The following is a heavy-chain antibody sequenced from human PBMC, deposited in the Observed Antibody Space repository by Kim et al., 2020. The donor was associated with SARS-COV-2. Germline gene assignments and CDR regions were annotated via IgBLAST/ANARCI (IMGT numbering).Heavy chain of an antibody. V-gene: IGHV4-59*13. CDR2: IYYSWST. CDR3: ARTRRDSSSGYSGNWFDP. D-gene: IGHD6-13*01. Sequence: SETLSLTCTVSGGSISSYYWSWIRQPPGKGLEWIGYIYYSWSTNYNPSLKSRVTISVDTSKNQFSLKLSSVTAADTAVYYCARTRRDSSSGYSGNWFDPWGQGTLVTVSS. CDR1: GGSISSYY. J-gene: IGHJ5*02.